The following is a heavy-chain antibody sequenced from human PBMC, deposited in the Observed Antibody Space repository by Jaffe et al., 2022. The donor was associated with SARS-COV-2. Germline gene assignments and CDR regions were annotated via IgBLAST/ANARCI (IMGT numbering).Heavy chain of an antibody. CDR1: GFTFSSYW. CDR2: IKQDGSEK. CDR3: AREDSSGWSFFDY. D-gene: IGHD6-19*01. Sequence: EVQLVESGGGLVQPGGSLRLSCAASGFTFSSYWMSWVRQAPGKGLEWVANIKQDGSEKYYVDSVKGRFTISRDNAKNSLYLQMNSLRAEDTAVYYCAREDSSGWSFFDYWGQGTLVTVSS. V-gene: IGHV3-7*01. J-gene: IGHJ4*02.